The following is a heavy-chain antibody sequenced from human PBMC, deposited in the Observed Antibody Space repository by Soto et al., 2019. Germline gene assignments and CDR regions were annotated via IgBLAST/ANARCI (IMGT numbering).Heavy chain of an antibody. CDR3: AREWIVAAAFNWLDP. D-gene: IGHD2-2*01. J-gene: IGHJ5*02. CDR2: IYYSGST. Sequence: PSETLSLTCTVSGGSISSGDYYWSWIRQPPGKGLEWIGYIYYSGSTYYNPSLKSRVTISVDTSKNQFSLKLSSVTAADTAVYYCAREWIVAAAFNWLDPWGQGTLVTVS. V-gene: IGHV4-30-4*01. CDR1: GGSISSGDYY.